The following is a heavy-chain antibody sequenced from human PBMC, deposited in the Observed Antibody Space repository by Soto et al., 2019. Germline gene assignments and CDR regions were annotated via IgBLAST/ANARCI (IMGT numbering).Heavy chain of an antibody. V-gene: IGHV3-73*01. CDR1: GFTFSGSV. CDR2: IRSRDSDYAT. D-gene: IGHD1-1*01. CDR3: TTDGNSGKGFDY. Sequence: EVQLVESGGGLVHPGGSLKLSCAVSGFTFSGSVMHWVRQAPGKGLEWLGRIRSRDSDYATSYAESVKGRVTISRDDSKNTAYLQVTSLKIEYTALYYCTTDGNSGKGFDYWGQGTLVTVSS. J-gene: IGHJ4*02.